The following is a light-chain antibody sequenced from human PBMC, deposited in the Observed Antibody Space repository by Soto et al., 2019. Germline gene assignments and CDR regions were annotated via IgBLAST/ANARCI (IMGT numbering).Light chain of an antibody. Sequence: ELVLTQSPATLSVSPGERAPLSCMASQGVGSTLAWYQQAPGQAPRLLIYDASTSATGIPARFSGDGSGTEFTLTISSLQSDDIAVYYCKHYKTWPLSFGGGTRVEI. V-gene: IGKV3-15*01. J-gene: IGKJ4*01. CDR3: KHYKTWPLS. CDR1: QGVGST. CDR2: DAS.